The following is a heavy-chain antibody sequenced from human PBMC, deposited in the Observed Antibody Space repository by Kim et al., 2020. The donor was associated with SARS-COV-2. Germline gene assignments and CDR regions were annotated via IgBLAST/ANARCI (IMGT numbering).Heavy chain of an antibody. D-gene: IGHD6-13*01. V-gene: IGHV3-23*01. J-gene: IGHJ4*02. CDR2: ISGSGGST. CDR3: AKDLKGSSSWYPLTSPTGVDY. CDR1: GFTFSSYA. Sequence: GGSLRLSCAASGFTFSSYAMSWVRQAPGKGLEWVSAISGSGGSTYYADSVKGRFTISRDNSKNTLYLQMNSLRAEDTAVYYCAKDLKGSSSWYPLTSPTGVDYWGQGTLVTVSS.